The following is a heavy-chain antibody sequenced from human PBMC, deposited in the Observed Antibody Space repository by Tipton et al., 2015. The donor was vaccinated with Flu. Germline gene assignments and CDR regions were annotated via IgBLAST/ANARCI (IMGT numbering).Heavy chain of an antibody. CDR2: INHSGST. CDR1: GGSFSGYY. Sequence: GLVKPSETLSLTCAVYGGSFSGYYWSWIRQPPGKGLEWIGEINHSGSTNYNPSLKSRVTMSVDTSKNQFSLNLSSVTAADTAVYYCAGLQRGYSGYAKYYFDYWGQGTLVTVSS. V-gene: IGHV4-34*01. CDR3: AGLQRGYSGYAKYYFDY. J-gene: IGHJ4*02. D-gene: IGHD5-12*01.